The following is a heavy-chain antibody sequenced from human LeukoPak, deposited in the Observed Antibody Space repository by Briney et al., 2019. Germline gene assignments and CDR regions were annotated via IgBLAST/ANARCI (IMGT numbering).Heavy chain of an antibody. D-gene: IGHD2-15*01. CDR3: AALGLGYCSGGSCYREAFDI. J-gene: IGHJ3*02. CDR2: IVVGSGNT. CDR1: GFTFTRSA. V-gene: IGHV1-58*01. Sequence: SVTVSCQASGFTFTRSAVQWVRPARGQRLAWIGWIVVGSGNTNYAQKFQERVTITRDMSTSTAYMELSSLRSEDTAVYYCAALGLGYCSGGSCYREAFDIWGQGTMVTVSS.